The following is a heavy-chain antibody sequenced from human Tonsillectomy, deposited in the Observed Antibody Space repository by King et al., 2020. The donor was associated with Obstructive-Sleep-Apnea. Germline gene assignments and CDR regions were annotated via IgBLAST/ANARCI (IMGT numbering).Heavy chain of an antibody. CDR2: INPNSGGT. V-gene: IGHV1-2*04. CDR3: ARGRGYCSGGSCYRLDFFDY. CDR1: GYTFTGYY. Sequence: VQLVESGAEVKKPGASVKVSCKASGYTFTGYYMHWVRQAPGHGLEWMGWINPNSGGTNYAQKFEGWVTIPRETSISTAYMELSRLRSDDTAVYYCARGRGYCSGGSCYRLDFFDYWGQGTLVTVSS. J-gene: IGHJ4*02. D-gene: IGHD2-15*01.